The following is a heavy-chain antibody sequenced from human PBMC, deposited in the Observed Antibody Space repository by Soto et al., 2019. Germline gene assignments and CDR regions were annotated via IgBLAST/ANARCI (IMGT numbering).Heavy chain of an antibody. Sequence: PSETLSLTCTVSGGSISSGGYYWSWIRQHPGKGLEWIGYIYYSGSTYYTPSLESRVTISVDTSKNQFSLKLSSVTAADTAVYNCASTYYNDSSGPFDYWGQGTLVTVSS. J-gene: IGHJ4*02. CDR2: IYYSGST. CDR1: GGSISSGGYY. CDR3: ASTYYNDSSGPFDY. V-gene: IGHV4-31*03. D-gene: IGHD3-22*01.